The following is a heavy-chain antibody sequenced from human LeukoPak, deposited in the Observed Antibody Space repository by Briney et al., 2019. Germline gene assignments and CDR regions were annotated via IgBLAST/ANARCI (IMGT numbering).Heavy chain of an antibody. V-gene: IGHV3-30*04. CDR2: ISYVGSNK. Sequence: PGGSLRLSWAASGLTFSSYSMHWAGQAPGKGLDWVAVISYVGSNKYYADSVKGRFTISRDNSKNTLYLQMNSLRAEDTAVYYCARDFHPSAVVVTIQYYFDYWGQGTLVTVSS. CDR1: GLTFSSYS. J-gene: IGHJ4*02. CDR3: ARDFHPSAVVVTIQYYFDY. D-gene: IGHD3-22*01.